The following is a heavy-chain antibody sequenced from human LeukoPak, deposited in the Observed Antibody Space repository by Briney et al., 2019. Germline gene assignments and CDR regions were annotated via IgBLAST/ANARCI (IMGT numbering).Heavy chain of an antibody. Sequence: SETLSLTCTVSGGSISSGGYYWSWIRQPPGKGLEWIGYIYHSGSTYYNPSLKSRVTISVDTSKNQFSLKLSSVTAADTAVYYCARRTTVVDYFDYWGQGTLVTVSS. CDR3: ARRTTVVDYFDY. D-gene: IGHD4-23*01. V-gene: IGHV4-30-2*01. CDR2: IYHSGST. CDR1: GGSISSGGYY. J-gene: IGHJ4*02.